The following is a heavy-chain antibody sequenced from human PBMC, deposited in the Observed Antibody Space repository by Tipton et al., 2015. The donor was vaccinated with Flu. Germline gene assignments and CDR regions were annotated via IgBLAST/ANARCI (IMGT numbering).Heavy chain of an antibody. V-gene: IGHV3-9*01. CDR1: GFTFDDYA. CDR3: AKDIVGSGSYYRFDY. J-gene: IGHJ4*02. Sequence: SLRLSCAASGFTFDDYAMHWVRQAPGKGLEWVSGISWNSGSIGYADSVRGRFTISRDNAKNSLYLQMNSLRAEDTALYYCAKDIVGSGSYYRFDYWGQGTLVTVSS. D-gene: IGHD3-10*01. CDR2: ISWNSGSI.